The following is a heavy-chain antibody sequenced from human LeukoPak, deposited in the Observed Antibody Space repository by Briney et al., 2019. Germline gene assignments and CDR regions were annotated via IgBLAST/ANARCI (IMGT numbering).Heavy chain of an antibody. Sequence: GGSLRLSCAASGFTFSSYEMNWVRQAPGKGLEWVAVISYDGSSKYYADSVKGRFTISRDNSKNKLYLQMNSLRAEDTAVYYCARARSSYGYGDAFDIWGQGTMVTVSS. D-gene: IGHD5-18*01. V-gene: IGHV3-30*04. J-gene: IGHJ3*02. CDR1: GFTFSSYE. CDR2: ISYDGSSK. CDR3: ARARSSYGYGDAFDI.